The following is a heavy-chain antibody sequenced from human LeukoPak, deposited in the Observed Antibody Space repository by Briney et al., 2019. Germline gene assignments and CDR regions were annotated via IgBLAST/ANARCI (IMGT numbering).Heavy chain of an antibody. V-gene: IGHV4-59*01. CDR3: ARLGYSSSLDY. J-gene: IGHJ4*02. Sequence: ASETLSLTCTVSGDSISSYYWSWIRQPPGKGLEWIGYIYYSGSTNYNPSLKSRVTISVDTSKNQFSLKLSSVTAADTAVYYCARLGYSSSLDYWGQGTLVTVSS. CDR1: GDSISSYY. D-gene: IGHD6-13*01. CDR2: IYYSGST.